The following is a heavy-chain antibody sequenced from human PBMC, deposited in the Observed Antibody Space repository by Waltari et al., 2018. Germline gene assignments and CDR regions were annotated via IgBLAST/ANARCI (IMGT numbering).Heavy chain of an antibody. J-gene: IGHJ4*02. D-gene: IGHD2-8*02. Sequence: QVQLVQSGAEVKKPGSSVKVSCKASGGTFSSYAISWVRQAPGQGLEWMGGIIPIFGTASYAQKFQGRVTITADESTSTAYMELSSLRSEDTAVYYCTTHLLGEDPARYAVGYCTGGVCYIEYWGQGTLVTVSS. CDR1: GGTFSSYA. V-gene: IGHV1-69*13. CDR3: TTHLLGEDPARYAVGYCTGGVCYIEY. CDR2: IIPIFGTA.